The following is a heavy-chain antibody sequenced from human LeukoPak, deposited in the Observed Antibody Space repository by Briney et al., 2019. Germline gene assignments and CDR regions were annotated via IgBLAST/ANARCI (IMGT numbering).Heavy chain of an antibody. CDR1: GFTFSSYE. D-gene: IGHD5-12*01. J-gene: IGHJ5*02. CDR3: ARDRVATGTWFDP. CDR2: ISSSGSTI. Sequence: GGSLRLSCAASGFTFSSYEMNWVRQAPGKGLEWVSYISSSGSTIYYADSVKGRFTISRDNAENSLYLQMNSLRAEDTAVYYCARDRVATGTWFDPWGQGPLVTVSA. V-gene: IGHV3-48*03.